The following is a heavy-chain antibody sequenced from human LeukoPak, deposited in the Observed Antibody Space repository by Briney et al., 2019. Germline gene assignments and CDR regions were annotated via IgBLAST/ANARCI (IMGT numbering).Heavy chain of an antibody. CDR3: ARDEKTYYDFWSGNIPGAFDI. V-gene: IGHV4-30-4*08. J-gene: IGHJ3*02. Sequence: PSQTLSLTCTVSGGSIGSGDYYWSWIRQPPGKGLEWIGYIYYSGSTYYNPSLKSRVTISVDTSKNQFSLKLSSVTAADTAVYYCARDEKTYYDFWSGNIPGAFDIWGQGTMVTVSS. CDR2: IYYSGST. D-gene: IGHD3-3*01. CDR1: GGSIGSGDYY.